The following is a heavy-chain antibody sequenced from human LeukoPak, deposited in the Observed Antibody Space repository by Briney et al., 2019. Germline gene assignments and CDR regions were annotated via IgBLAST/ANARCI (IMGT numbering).Heavy chain of an antibody. V-gene: IGHV3-48*03. Sequence: PGGSLRLSCAASGFTFSTHEMDWVRHAPGKGLDWISSINPSTNTIFYADSVYGRFTFSSDNTNNPLYLQTNNLTADDTTVYYCTRDTSTYRTFPGSSGQATPVT. CDR1: GFTFSTHE. J-gene: IGHJ5*02. D-gene: IGHD3-16*01. CDR2: INPSTNTI. CDR3: TRDTSTYRTFPGS.